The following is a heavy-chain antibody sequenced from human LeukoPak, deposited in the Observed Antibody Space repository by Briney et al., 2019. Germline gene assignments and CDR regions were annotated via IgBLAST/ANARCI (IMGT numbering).Heavy chain of an antibody. V-gene: IGHV3-64D*09. D-gene: IGHD3-16*01. J-gene: IGHJ4*02. Sequence: PGGSLRLSCSASGFTFSAYAMHWVRQAPGKGLEYVSAINSNGGSTYYAGSVKGRFTISRDNSRNTLYLHMSSLRPEDTAVYFCVKETFAVTSPFDYWGQGTLVTVSS. CDR3: VKETFAVTSPFDY. CDR2: INSNGGST. CDR1: GFTFSAYA.